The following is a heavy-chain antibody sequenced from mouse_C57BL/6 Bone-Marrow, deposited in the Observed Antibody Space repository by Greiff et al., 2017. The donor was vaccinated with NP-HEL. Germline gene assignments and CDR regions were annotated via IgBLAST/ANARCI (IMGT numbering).Heavy chain of an antibody. V-gene: IGHV1-54*01. D-gene: IGHD6-5*01. CDR3: ALSAWCAY. Sequence: VQLQQSGAELVRPGTSVKVSCKASGYAFTNYLIGWVKQRPGQGLEWIGVINPGSGGTNYNEKFKGKATLTADKSSSTAYMQLSSLTSEDSAVYFCALSAWCAYWGQGTLVTVSA. CDR2: INPGSGGT. J-gene: IGHJ3*01. CDR1: GYAFTNYL.